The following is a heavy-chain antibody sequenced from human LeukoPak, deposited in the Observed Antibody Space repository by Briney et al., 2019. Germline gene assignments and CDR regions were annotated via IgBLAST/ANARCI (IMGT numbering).Heavy chain of an antibody. CDR1: GGSFSGYY. V-gene: IGHV4-34*01. D-gene: IGHD3-10*01. J-gene: IGHJ4*02. Sequence: SETLSLTCAVYGGSFSGYYWSWIRQPPGKGLEWIGEINHSGSTNYNPSLKSRVTISVDTSKNQFSLKLSSVTAADTAVYYCARFERAYYGSGSYYGYWGQGTLVTVSS. CDR2: INHSGST. CDR3: ARFERAYYGSGSYYGY.